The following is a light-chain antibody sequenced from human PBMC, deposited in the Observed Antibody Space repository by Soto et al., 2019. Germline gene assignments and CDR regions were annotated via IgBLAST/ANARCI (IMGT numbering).Light chain of an antibody. Sequence: DIQMTQSPSSLSASVGDKVTITCRASQSISSYLNWYQQKPGKAPKLLIYAASSLQSGVPSRFSGSRSGTDFTLTISSLQPEDFATYYFQQSYNIPRTFGQGTKLEIK. J-gene: IGKJ2*01. V-gene: IGKV1-39*01. CDR3: QQSYNIPRT. CDR2: AAS. CDR1: QSISSY.